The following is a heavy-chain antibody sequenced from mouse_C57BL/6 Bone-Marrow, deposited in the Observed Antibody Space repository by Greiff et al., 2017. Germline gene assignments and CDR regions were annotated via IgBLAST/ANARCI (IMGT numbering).Heavy chain of an antibody. J-gene: IGHJ2*01. V-gene: IGHV1-72*01. D-gene: IGHD1-1*01. Sequence: QVQLQQPGAELVKPGASVKLSCKASGYTFTSYWMHWVKQRPGRGLEWIGRIDPYSGGTKYNEKFKGKATLTVDKSSSTAYMQLSSLTSVDSAVXLCARGGLITSGDYWGQGTTLTVSS. CDR1: GYTFTSYW. CDR2: IDPYSGGT. CDR3: ARGGLITSGDY.